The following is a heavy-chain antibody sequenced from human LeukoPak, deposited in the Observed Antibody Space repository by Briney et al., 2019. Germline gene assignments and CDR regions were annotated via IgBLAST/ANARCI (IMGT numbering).Heavy chain of an antibody. V-gene: IGHV3-48*02. CDR1: GFTFSSYS. Sequence: QPGGSLRLSCAGSGFTFSSYSMNWVRQAPGKGLEWVSYISRRISNIYYADSVKGRFTISRDNAKNSLYLQMNSLRDEDTAVYYCAREGSTFNSDFFRFFDYWGQGTLVTVSS. J-gene: IGHJ4*02. CDR2: ISRRISNI. D-gene: IGHD4-11*01. CDR3: AREGSTFNSDFFRFFDY.